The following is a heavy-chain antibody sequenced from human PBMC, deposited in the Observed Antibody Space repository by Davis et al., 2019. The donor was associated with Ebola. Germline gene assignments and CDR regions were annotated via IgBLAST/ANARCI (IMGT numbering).Heavy chain of an antibody. CDR1: GYSISSRTYY. Sequence: MPSETLSLTCTVSGYSISSRTYYWGWVRQPPGKGLEWIGSIYYSGSNYNNPSLKSRVTISVDTSKNQFSLELGSVTAADTAVYYCASLLSGTYYRHFDYWGQGTLVTVSS. J-gene: IGHJ4*02. V-gene: IGHV4-39*01. D-gene: IGHD1-26*01. CDR2: IYYSGSN. CDR3: ASLLSGTYYRHFDY.